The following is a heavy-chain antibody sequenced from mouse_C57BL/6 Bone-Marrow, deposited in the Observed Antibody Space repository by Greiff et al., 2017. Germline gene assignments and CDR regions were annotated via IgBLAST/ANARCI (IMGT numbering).Heavy chain of an antibody. CDR2: INPGSGGT. Sequence: VQLQQSGAELVRPGTSVKVSCKASGYAFTNYLIEWVKQRPGQGLEWIGVINPGSGGTNYNEKFKGKATLTADKSSSTAYMQLSSLTSEDSAVYYCAIESDYDAMDYWGQGTSVTVSS. CDR1: GYAFTNYL. V-gene: IGHV1-54*01. J-gene: IGHJ4*01. CDR3: AIESDYDAMDY.